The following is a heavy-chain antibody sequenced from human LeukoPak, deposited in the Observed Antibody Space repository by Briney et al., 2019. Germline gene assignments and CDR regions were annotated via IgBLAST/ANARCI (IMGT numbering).Heavy chain of an antibody. CDR3: AISTDIVVVPAATDYYYYYGMDV. J-gene: IGHJ6*04. Sequence: GASVKVSCKASGGTFSSYAISWVRQAPGQGLEWMGGIIPIVGGANYAQKFQGRVTITADESTSTAYMELSSLRSEDTAVYYCAISTDIVVVPAATDYYYYYGMDVWGKGTTVTVSS. CDR2: IIPIVGGA. CDR1: GGTFSSYA. D-gene: IGHD2-2*01. V-gene: IGHV1-69*13.